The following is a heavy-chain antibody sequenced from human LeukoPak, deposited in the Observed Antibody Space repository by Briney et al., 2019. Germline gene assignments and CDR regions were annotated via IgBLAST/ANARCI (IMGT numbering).Heavy chain of an antibody. D-gene: IGHD5-12*01. J-gene: IGHJ4*02. V-gene: IGHV1-69*13. CDR3: ARAYSGYAFDY. Sequence: SVKVSCKASGYTFTSYAISWVRQAPGQGLEWMGGIIPIFGTANYAQKFQGRVTITADESTSTAYMELSGLRSEDTAVYYCARAYSGYAFDYWGQGTLVTVSS. CDR1: GYTFTSYA. CDR2: IIPIFGTA.